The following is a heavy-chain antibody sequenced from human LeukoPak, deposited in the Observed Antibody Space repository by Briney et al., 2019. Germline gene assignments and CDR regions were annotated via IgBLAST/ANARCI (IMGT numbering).Heavy chain of an antibody. J-gene: IGHJ6*03. Sequence: ASVKVSCKASGYTFTSYGISWVRQAPGQGLEWMGGIIPIFGTANYAQKFQGRVTITADESTSTAYMELSSLRSEDTAVYYCARGVVVPAAPGDYYYMDVWGKGTTVTVSS. CDR1: GYTFTSYG. D-gene: IGHD2-2*01. CDR2: IIPIFGTA. CDR3: ARGVVVPAAPGDYYYMDV. V-gene: IGHV1-69*13.